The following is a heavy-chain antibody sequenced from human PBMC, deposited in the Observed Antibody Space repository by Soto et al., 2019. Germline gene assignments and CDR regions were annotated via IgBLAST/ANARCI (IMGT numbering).Heavy chain of an antibody. V-gene: IGHV4-39*01. CDR1: GGSISSSSYY. D-gene: IGHD5-18*01. Sequence: PSETLSLTCTVSGGSISSSSYYWGWIRQPPGKGLEWIGSIYYSGSTYYNPSLKSRVTISVDTSKNQFSLKLSSVTAADTAVYYCARQVQLWLNEYYFDYWGQGTLVTVSS. CDR3: ARQVQLWLNEYYFDY. CDR2: IYYSGST. J-gene: IGHJ4*02.